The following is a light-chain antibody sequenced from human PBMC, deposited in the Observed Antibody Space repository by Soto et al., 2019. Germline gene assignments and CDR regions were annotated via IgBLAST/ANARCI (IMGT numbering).Light chain of an antibody. Sequence: DIQMTQSPSTLSASVGDRVTITCRASQSISSWLAWYQQKPGKAPKLLIYKASSLESGVPSRFSGSGSGTEFTLTISSLQPDDFATYYCQQYNSYSGSTCGQGTKLEIK. CDR1: QSISSW. CDR3: QQYNSYSGST. V-gene: IGKV1-5*03. CDR2: KAS. J-gene: IGKJ2*02.